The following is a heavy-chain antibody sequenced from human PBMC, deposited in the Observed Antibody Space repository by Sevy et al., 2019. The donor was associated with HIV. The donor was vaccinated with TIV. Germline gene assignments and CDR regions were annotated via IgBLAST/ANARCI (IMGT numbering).Heavy chain of an antibody. CDR3: AKGGGGHYDPDEIGYYFYYYNMDV. V-gene: IGHV3-23*01. CDR2: ISGSGSRT. J-gene: IGHJ6*03. Sequence: GGSLRLSCAVSGFSFDSYGMTWVHQAPGKGLEWVSGISGSGSRTYYADSVKGRFIISRDNSKNTLDLQMNSLRSEDTGMYYCAKGGGGHYDPDEIGYYFYYYNMDVWGKGTTVTVSS. CDR1: GFSFDSYG. D-gene: IGHD3-22*01.